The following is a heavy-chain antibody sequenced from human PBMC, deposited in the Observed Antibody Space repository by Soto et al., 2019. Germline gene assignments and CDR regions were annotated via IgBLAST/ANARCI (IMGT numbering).Heavy chain of an antibody. Sequence: GSLRLSCAASGFTFSSYAMSWVRQAPGKGLEWVSAISGSGGSTYYADSVKGRFTISRDNSKNTLYLQMNSLRAEDTAVYYCAKRKEQQLVLWLDPWGQGTLVTVSS. J-gene: IGHJ5*02. CDR1: GFTFSSYA. D-gene: IGHD6-13*01. CDR2: ISGSGGST. CDR3: AKRKEQQLVLWLDP. V-gene: IGHV3-23*01.